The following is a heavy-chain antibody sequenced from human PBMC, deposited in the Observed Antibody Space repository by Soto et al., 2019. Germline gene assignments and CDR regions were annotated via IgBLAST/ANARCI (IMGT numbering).Heavy chain of an antibody. CDR2: IRATGGQT. J-gene: IGHJ4*02. D-gene: IGHD2-21*01. CDR3: AQERGWGVVSPSHDS. V-gene: IGHV3-23*01. CDR1: GFTVRNFV. Sequence: EVQLLESGGGVVQPGGSLRLSCAASGFTVRNFVMSWVRQAPGKGLEGVSAIRATGGQTFYADSVKGRFTISRDNSKNMSYLQIDSLRDEDTALYFCAQERGWGVVSPSHDSWGQGTLVTVSS.